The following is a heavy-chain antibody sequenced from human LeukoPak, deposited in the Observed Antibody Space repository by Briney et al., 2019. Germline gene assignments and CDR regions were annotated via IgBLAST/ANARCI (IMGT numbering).Heavy chain of an antibody. CDR1: GGSFSGYY. Sequence: SETLSLTCAVYGGSFSGYYWSWIRQPPGKGLEWLGEINHSGGTNYNPSLKSRVTISVDTSKNQFSLKLSSVTAADTAVYYCARDFSTGGDYYYYYYMDVWGKGTTVTVSS. V-gene: IGHV4-34*01. J-gene: IGHJ6*03. CDR3: ARDFSTGGDYYYYYYMDV. CDR2: INHSGGT. D-gene: IGHD2/OR15-2a*01.